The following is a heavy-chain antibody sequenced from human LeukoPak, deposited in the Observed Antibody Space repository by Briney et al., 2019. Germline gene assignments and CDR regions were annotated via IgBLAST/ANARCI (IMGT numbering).Heavy chain of an antibody. CDR1: GFTFSSYG. D-gene: IGHD2-2*02. V-gene: IGHV3-30*18. CDR3: AKADFVVVPAAIAPYYFDY. Sequence: PGRSLTLSCAASGFTFSSYGMHWVRQAPGKGLEWVAVISYDGSNKYYADSVKGRFTISRDNSKNTLYLQMNSLRAEDTAVYYCAKADFVVVPAAIAPYYFDYWGQGTLVTVSS. J-gene: IGHJ4*02. CDR2: ISYDGSNK.